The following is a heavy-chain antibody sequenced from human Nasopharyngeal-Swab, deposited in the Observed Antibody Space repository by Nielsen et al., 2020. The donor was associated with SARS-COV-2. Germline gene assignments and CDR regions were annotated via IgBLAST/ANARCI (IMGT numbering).Heavy chain of an antibody. CDR2: INHSGST. Sequence: WIRQPPGKGLEWIGEINHSGSTNYNPSLKSRVTISVDTSNNQSSLKLSSVTAADTAVYYCARGSRSGINNYSSGWYFFDCWGQGALVTVSS. V-gene: IGHV4-34*01. CDR3: ARGSRSGINNYSSGWYFFDC. J-gene: IGHJ4*02. D-gene: IGHD6-19*01.